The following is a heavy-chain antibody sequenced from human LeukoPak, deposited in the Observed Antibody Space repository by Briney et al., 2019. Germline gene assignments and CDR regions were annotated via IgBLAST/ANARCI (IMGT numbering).Heavy chain of an antibody. D-gene: IGHD6-25*01. CDR1: GGSISSGGYY. CDR2: IYYSGST. V-gene: IGHV4-31*03. CDR3: ARSSGTGTFSY. J-gene: IGHJ4*02. Sequence: PSETLSLTCTVSGGSISSGGYYWSWIRQHPGKGLEWIGYIYYSGSTYYNPSLKSRATISVDTSKNHFSLKMSSVTAADTAVYYCARSSGTGTFSYWGQGTLVTVSS.